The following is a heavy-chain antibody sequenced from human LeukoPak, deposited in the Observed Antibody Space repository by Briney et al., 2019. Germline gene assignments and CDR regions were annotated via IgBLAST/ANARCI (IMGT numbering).Heavy chain of an antibody. J-gene: IGHJ5*02. CDR2: INHSGST. CDR3: AREYGSSHSFDP. Sequence: SETLSLTCAVYGGSFTGYYWNWIRQPPGKGLEWIGEINHSGSTNYNPSLKSRVTISIGKSKTQFSLKLSSVTAADTAIYYCAREYGSSHSFDPWGQGTLVTVSS. CDR1: GGSFTGYY. V-gene: IGHV4-34*01. D-gene: IGHD6-13*01.